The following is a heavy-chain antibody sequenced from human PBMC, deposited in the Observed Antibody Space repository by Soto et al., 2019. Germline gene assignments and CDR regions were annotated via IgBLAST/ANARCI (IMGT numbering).Heavy chain of an antibody. CDR3: ARAGGSSWYSLYSYYGMDV. D-gene: IGHD6-13*01. V-gene: IGHV4-4*08. Sequence: PSETLSLTCTVSPDSITSYYCSWIRQPPGKGLEWIGYISSSGSTNFNPSLKSRVTISVDTSKTQFSLKLSSVTAADTAVYYCARAGGSSWYSLYSYYGMDVWAQGTTVTVSS. J-gene: IGHJ6*02. CDR1: PDSITSYY. CDR2: ISSSGST.